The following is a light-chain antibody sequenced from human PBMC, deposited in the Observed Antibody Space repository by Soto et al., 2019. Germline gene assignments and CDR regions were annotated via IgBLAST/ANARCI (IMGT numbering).Light chain of an antibody. CDR3: QQYGSSPRT. CDR1: QSINSNY. J-gene: IGKJ1*01. V-gene: IGKV3-20*01. CDR2: GAS. Sequence: EIVLTQSPGTLSLSPGERATLSCRASQSINSNYLAWYQQNPGQAPRLLIYGASSRATGIPDRFNGSGSGTDFTLTISRLEPEDFAVYYCQQYGSSPRTFGQGTKVEIK.